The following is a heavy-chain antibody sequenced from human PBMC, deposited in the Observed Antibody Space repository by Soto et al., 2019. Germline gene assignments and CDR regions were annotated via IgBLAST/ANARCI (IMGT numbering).Heavy chain of an antibody. CDR1: GYTFSDYY. Sequence: QVQLVQSGAEVKKPGASVKVSCKASGYTFSDYYIHWMRQAPGQGLEWMGWINPNSGGTKYAHKFQGWVTMTRDTSIKTAYMELSRLTSDDTAVYYCARESVGAAATLDYYCFYMDVWGKGTTVTVSS. J-gene: IGHJ6*03. CDR2: INPNSGGT. D-gene: IGHD1-26*01. V-gene: IGHV1-2*04. CDR3: ARESVGAAATLDYYCFYMDV.